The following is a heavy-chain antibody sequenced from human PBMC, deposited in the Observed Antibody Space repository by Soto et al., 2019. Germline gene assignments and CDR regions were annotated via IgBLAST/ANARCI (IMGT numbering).Heavy chain of an antibody. J-gene: IGHJ5*02. Sequence: GRSLGLSCAASGFTFSSYAMSWVRQAPGKGLEWVSAISGSGGSTYYADSVKGRFTISRDNSKNTLYLQMNSLRAEDTAVYYCAKDHVNIYPAAGTGVPGSWGQGTLVTVSS. D-gene: IGHD6-13*01. CDR3: AKDHVNIYPAAGTGVPGS. V-gene: IGHV3-23*01. CDR2: ISGSGGST. CDR1: GFTFSSYA.